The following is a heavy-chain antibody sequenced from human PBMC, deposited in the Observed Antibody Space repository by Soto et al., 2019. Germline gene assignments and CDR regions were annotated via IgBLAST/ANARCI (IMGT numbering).Heavy chain of an antibody. CDR2: IRSKPNTDAT. D-gene: IGHD2-15*01. Sequence: VQLVESGGGLVQPGGSLKLSCAASGFTFSDSAMHWVRQASGKGLEWVGRIRSKPNTDATAYAASVKGRSTISRDDSKNTAYLQMNSLKNEDTAVYYCTRHVDCSGGSCYSGYYYYMDVWGKGTTVTVSS. J-gene: IGHJ6*03. CDR1: GFTFSDSA. CDR3: TRHVDCSGGSCYSGYYYYMDV. V-gene: IGHV3-73*01.